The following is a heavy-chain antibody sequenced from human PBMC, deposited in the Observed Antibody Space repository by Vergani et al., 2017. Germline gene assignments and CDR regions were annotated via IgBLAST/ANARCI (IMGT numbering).Heavy chain of an antibody. D-gene: IGHD3-10*01. CDR3: ARTVALWFGETKDGGWFDP. J-gene: IGHJ5*02. V-gene: IGHV4-38-2*01. CDR2: IYHSGTP. CDR1: GYSISNGYY. Sequence: QVQLQESGPGLVKPSETLSLTCDVSGYSISNGYYWGWIRQPPGKGLEWIGIIYHSGTPYYNPSLKSRVTISLDTSKNQVSLKLNSVTAADTAVYYCARTVALWFGETKDGGWFDPWGQGIPVTVSS.